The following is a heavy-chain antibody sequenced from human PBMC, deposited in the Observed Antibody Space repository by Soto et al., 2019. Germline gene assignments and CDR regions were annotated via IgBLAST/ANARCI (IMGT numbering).Heavy chain of an antibody. J-gene: IGHJ6*02. CDR2: ISSSSSTI. V-gene: IGHV3-48*02. CDR1: GFTFSSYS. D-gene: IGHD3-3*01. CDR3: ARDRAYYDFWSGYYYYYYYGMDV. Sequence: PGGSLRLSCAASGFTFSSYSMNWVRQAPGKGLEWVSYISSSSSTIYYADSVKGRFTISRDNAKNSLYLQMNSLRDEDTAVYYCARDRAYYDFWSGYYYYYYYGMDVWGQGTTVTVSS.